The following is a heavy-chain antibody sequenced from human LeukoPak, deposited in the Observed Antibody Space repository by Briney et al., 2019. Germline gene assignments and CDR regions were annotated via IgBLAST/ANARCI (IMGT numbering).Heavy chain of an antibody. V-gene: IGHV3-7*01. CDR1: GFTFSNFW. CDR3: ARDAVDTANAV. CDR2: IKEDGNEK. Sequence: GGSLRLSCVASGFTFSNFWMHWVRQAPGKGLEWVANIKEDGNEKYYPDSVKGRFTISRDNAKNTLYLQMNSLRAEDTAVYYCARDAVDTANAVWGQGTTVTVSS. J-gene: IGHJ6*02. D-gene: IGHD5-18*01.